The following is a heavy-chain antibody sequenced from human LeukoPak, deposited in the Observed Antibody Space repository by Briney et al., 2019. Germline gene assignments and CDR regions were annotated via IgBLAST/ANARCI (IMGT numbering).Heavy chain of an antibody. CDR2: ISYDGSNK. CDR1: GFTFSSYG. V-gene: IGHV3-30*18. CDR3: AKDGRTPLIAVAGKVNYFDY. D-gene: IGHD6-19*01. Sequence: QPGRSLRLSCAASGFTFSSYGMHWVRQAPGKGLEWVAVISYDGSNKYYADSVKGRFTISRDNSKNTLYLQMNSLRAEDTAVYYCAKDGRTPLIAVAGKVNYFDYWGQGTLVTVSS. J-gene: IGHJ4*02.